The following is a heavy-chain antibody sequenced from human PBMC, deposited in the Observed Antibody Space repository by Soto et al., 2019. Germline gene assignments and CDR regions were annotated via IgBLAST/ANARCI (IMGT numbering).Heavy chain of an antibody. Sequence: ESGGGVVQPGRSLRLSCAASGFTFSSYGMHWVRQAPGKGLEWVAVIWYDGSNKYYADSVKGRFTISRDNSKNTLYLQMNSLRAEDTAVYYCARGGYYYDSSGADAFDIWGQGTMVTVSS. CDR1: GFTFSSYG. CDR2: IWYDGSNK. J-gene: IGHJ3*02. D-gene: IGHD3-22*01. CDR3: ARGGYYYDSSGADAFDI. V-gene: IGHV3-33*01.